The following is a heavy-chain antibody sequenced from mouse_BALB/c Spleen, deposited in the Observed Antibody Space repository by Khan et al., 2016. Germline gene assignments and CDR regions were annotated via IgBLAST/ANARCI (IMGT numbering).Heavy chain of an antibody. CDR3: AYYGNYFDY. D-gene: IGHD2-1*01. J-gene: IGHJ2*01. V-gene: IGHV1S132*01. CDR2: IFPGTGTT. Sequence: QVQLKQSGAELVKPGASVKLSCKTSGYTFTSYWIQWVKQRPGQGLGWIGEIFPGTGTTYYNEKFKGKATLTIDTSSSTAYMQLSSLTSEDSAVYFCAYYGNYFDYWGQGTTLTVSS. CDR1: GYTFTSYW.